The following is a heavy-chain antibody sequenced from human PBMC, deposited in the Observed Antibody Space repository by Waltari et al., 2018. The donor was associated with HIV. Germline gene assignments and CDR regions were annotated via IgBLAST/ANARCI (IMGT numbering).Heavy chain of an antibody. CDR1: GFSLRTSGVG. CDR3: AHRLGVGDSSGYYWD. V-gene: IGHV2-5*01. CDR2: SYWNDDK. D-gene: IGHD3-22*01. Sequence: QITLKESGPTLVKPTQTLTLTFTFSGFSLRTSGVGVGWIRQPPGKALEWVGLSYWNDDKRYSPTLKSRLTITKDTSKNQVVLTMTNMDPVDTATYYCAHRLGVGDSSGYYWDWGQGTLVTVSS. J-gene: IGHJ4*02.